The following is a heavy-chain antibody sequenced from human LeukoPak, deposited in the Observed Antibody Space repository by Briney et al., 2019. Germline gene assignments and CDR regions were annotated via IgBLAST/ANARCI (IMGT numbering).Heavy chain of an antibody. D-gene: IGHD6-13*01. Sequence: SETLSLTCTVSGGSISSYYWSWIRQPAGKGLEWIGRIYTSGSTNYNPSLKSRVTMSVDTSKNQFSLKLSSVTAADTAVYYCARWAGYSSTHYYYYYIDVWGKGTTVTVYS. CDR3: ARWAGYSSTHYYYYYIDV. CDR2: IYTSGST. CDR1: GGSISSYY. J-gene: IGHJ6*03. V-gene: IGHV4-4*07.